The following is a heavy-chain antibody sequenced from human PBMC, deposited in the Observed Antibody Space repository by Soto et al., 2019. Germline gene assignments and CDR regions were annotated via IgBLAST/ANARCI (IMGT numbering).Heavy chain of an antibody. D-gene: IGHD6-25*01. CDR3: ARGGYSGNSKDPFYI. V-gene: IGHV5-51*01. J-gene: IGHJ3*02. CDR2: IYPGDSDT. CDR1: GYTFTAYW. Sequence: GESLKISCKGSGYTFTAYWIVWVRQMPGKGLEWMGIIYPGDSDTRYSPSFQGQVTISADKSITTAYLQWSSLKASDTAMFYCARGGYSGNSKDPFYIWGPGTMVTVSS.